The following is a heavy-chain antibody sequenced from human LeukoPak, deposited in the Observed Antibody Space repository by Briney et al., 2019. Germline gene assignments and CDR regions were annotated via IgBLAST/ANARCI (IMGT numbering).Heavy chain of an antibody. CDR1: GGSISSSSYY. CDR2: IYYSGST. D-gene: IGHD1-26*01. J-gene: IGHJ4*02. CDR3: ARVETLLPLPRDADY. Sequence: SETLSLTCTVSGGSISSSSYYWGWIRQPPGKGLEWIGSIYYSGSTYYNPSLKSRVTISVDTSKNQFSLKLSSVTAAATAVYYGARVETLLPLPRDADYGGQGTRVTVAA. V-gene: IGHV4-39*07.